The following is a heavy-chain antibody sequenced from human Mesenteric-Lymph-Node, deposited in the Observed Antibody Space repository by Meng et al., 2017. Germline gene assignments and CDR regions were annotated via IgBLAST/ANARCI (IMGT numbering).Heavy chain of an antibody. Sequence: SETLSLTCTASGGSISSGSYYWSCIRQPDGKGLEWIGYIYYSGSTDYNPSLKSRVTMSVDTSKNQFSLKLNSVTAADTAVYYCARGGSSEVGYDGLNIWGQGTMVTV. V-gene: IGHV4-61*10. CDR3: ARGGSSEVGYDGLNI. CDR2: IYYSGST. D-gene: IGHD5-12*01. CDR1: GGSISSGSYY. J-gene: IGHJ3*02.